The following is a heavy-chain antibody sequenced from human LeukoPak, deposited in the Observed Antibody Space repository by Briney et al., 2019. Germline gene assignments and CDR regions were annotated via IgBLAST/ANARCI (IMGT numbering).Heavy chain of an antibody. D-gene: IGHD6-19*01. CDR3: ARNYKQWLEYYFDY. V-gene: IGHV4-34*01. CDR1: GGSFSGYY. J-gene: IGHJ4*02. CDR2: INHSGST. Sequence: SETLSLTCAVYGGSFSGYYWSWIRQPPGKGLEWIGEINHSGSTNYNPSLKSRVTISVDTSKNQFSLKLSSVTAADTAVYYCARNYKQWLEYYFDYWGQGTLVTVSS.